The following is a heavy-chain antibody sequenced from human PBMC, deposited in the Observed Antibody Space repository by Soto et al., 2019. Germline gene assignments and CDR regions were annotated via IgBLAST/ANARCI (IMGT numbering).Heavy chain of an antibody. CDR2: IKSKTSGETR. V-gene: IGHV3-15*07. CDR1: GFPFTSAW. J-gene: IGHJ4*02. CDR3: AADYSGGTYPIDY. D-gene: IGHD1-26*01. Sequence: EVQLVESGGGLVKAGESLRLSCVVSGFPFTSAWLHWVRQAPGKGLEWVARIKSKTSGETRDYAAPVKGRFTISRDDSKNPVGLQMNSLKSEDSAVYYCAADYSGGTYPIDYWGQGRLVTVSS.